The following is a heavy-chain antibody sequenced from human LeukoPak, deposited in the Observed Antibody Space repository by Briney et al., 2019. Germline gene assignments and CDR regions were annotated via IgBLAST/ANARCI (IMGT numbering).Heavy chain of an antibody. D-gene: IGHD4-17*01. CDR1: GFTFSSYW. V-gene: IGHV3-74*01. Sequence: PGGSLRLSCAASGFTFSSYWMHWVRQGPGKGLVWVSRIKTDGSSTNYADSVKGRFTISRDNAKDTLYLQMNSLRVEDTAVYYCARASPASHGDFDIWGQGTMVTVSS. CDR3: ARASPASHGDFDI. J-gene: IGHJ3*02. CDR2: IKTDGSST.